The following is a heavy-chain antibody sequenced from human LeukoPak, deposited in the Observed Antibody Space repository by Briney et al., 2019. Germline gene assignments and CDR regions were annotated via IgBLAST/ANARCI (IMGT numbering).Heavy chain of an antibody. CDR3: ARDGHIRGFDS. D-gene: IGHD2-21*01. CDR2: VFHSGTT. CDR1: ADSIVSFH. V-gene: IGHV4-4*07. Sequence: TPSQTLSLTCTVSADSIVSFHWSWIRRSAGKGLEWIGRVFHSGTTKNPSLKSRVTMSLDTSKNLLSLTMTSVTAADTAIYFCARDGHIRGFDSWGQGTLVIVSS. J-gene: IGHJ4*02.